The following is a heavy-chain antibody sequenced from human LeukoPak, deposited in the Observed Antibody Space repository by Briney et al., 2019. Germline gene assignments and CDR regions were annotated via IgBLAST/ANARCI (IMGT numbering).Heavy chain of an antibody. CDR3: ARDLGGYGMDV. D-gene: IGHD1-26*01. CDR2: IYYSGST. Sequence: SETLSLTCTVSGGSISNYYWSWIRQPPGKGLEWIGYIYYSGSTNYNPSLKSRVTISVDTSKNQFSLKLSSVTAADTAVYYCARDLGGYGMDVWGQGTTVTVSS. J-gene: IGHJ6*02. CDR1: GGSISNYY. V-gene: IGHV4-59*01.